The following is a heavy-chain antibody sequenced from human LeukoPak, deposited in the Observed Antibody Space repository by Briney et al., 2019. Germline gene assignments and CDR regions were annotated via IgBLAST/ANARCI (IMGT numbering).Heavy chain of an antibody. Sequence: ASVKVSCKASGGTFSSYAISWVRQAPGKGLEWMGGFDPEDAETIYAQKFQGRVTMTEDTSTDTAYMELSNLRSEDTAVYYCATPNGGNLFHLDFWGQGTLVTVSS. V-gene: IGHV1-24*01. CDR1: GGTFSSYA. CDR2: FDPEDAET. D-gene: IGHD4-23*01. J-gene: IGHJ4*02. CDR3: ATPNGGNLFHLDF.